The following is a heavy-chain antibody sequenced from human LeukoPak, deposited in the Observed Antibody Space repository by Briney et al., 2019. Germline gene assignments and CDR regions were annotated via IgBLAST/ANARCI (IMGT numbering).Heavy chain of an antibody. V-gene: IGHV5-51*01. Sequence: GESLKISCKTSGYNFTTFWIGWVRQMPGKGLEWMGIIYPADSDTRYSPSFQGQVTVSADKSISTAYLQWSSLKASDTAMYYCARLDSSSYSGGYWGQGTLVTVSS. CDR1: GYNFTTFW. CDR2: IYPADSDT. J-gene: IGHJ4*02. CDR3: ARLDSSSYSGGY. D-gene: IGHD6-6*01.